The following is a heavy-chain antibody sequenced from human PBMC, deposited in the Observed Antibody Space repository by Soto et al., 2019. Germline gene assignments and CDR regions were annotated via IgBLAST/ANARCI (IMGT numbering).Heavy chain of an antibody. CDR1: GYTFTRYG. Sequence: QVQLVQSGAEVKNPGASVKVSCKASGYTFTRYGIGWARQAPGQGLEWMGWINTYNGNTNYAQNVQGRVTLTTDTSTSTAYMELRSLRSNDTAIYYSAMVDVYVTPSPQDVWGQGTTVMVSS. J-gene: IGHJ6*02. CDR3: AMVDVYVTPSPQDV. CDR2: INTYNGNT. V-gene: IGHV1-18*01. D-gene: IGHD3-16*01.